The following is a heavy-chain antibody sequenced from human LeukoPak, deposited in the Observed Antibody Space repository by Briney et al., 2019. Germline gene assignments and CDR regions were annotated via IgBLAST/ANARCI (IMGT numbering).Heavy chain of an antibody. J-gene: IGHJ5*02. CDR2: ISGSGGST. Sequence: GGSLRLSCAASGFTFSNCAMSWVRQAPGKGLEWVSTISGSGGSTYYADSVKGRFTISRDNSKNTLWLQMNSLRAEDTAVYYCAKDPELSGTDSWFDPWGQGTLVTVSS. CDR3: AKDPELSGTDSWFDP. V-gene: IGHV3-23*01. CDR1: GFTFSNCA. D-gene: IGHD1-20*01.